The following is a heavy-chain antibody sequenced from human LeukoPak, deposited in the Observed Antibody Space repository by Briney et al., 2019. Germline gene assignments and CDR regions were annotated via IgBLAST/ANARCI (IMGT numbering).Heavy chain of an antibody. CDR1: GFTFSNYG. J-gene: IGHJ6*03. D-gene: IGHD3-10*01. V-gene: IGHV3-33*01. CDR3: ARDRYYGSENYYYYYYMDV. CDR2: IWYDGSKT. Sequence: GGSLRLSCAASGFTFSNYGMHWVRQAPGKGLEWLAVIWYDGSKTYYADSVKGRFTISRDNSKNTLYLQMSSLRAEDTAVYYCARDRYYGSENYYYYYYMDVWGKGTTVTVSS.